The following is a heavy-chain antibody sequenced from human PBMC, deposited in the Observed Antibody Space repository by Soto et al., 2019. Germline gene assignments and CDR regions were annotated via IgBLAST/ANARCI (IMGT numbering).Heavy chain of an antibody. Sequence: SQTLSLTCDISGDSVSXNSAAWNWIRQSPSRGLELLGRTYYRSKWYNDYAVSVKSRITINPDTSKNQFSLQLNSVTPEDTAVYDGARQAGAGSWYRTLDYWGQGSLVPVSS. V-gene: IGHV6-1*01. CDR2: TYYRSKWYN. CDR1: GDSVSXNSAA. D-gene: IGHD6-13*01. J-gene: IGHJ4*02. CDR3: ARQAGAGSWYRTLDY.